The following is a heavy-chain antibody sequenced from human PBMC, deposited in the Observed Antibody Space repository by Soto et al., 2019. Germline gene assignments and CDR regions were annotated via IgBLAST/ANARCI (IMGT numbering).Heavy chain of an antibody. CDR2: ISYDGSNK. D-gene: IGHD6-6*01. CDR3: AKESGSSFDY. Sequence: GGSLRLSCAASGFPFSSYGMHWVRQAPGKGLEWVAVISYDGSNKYYADPVKSRFTISRDNSKNTLYLQMNSLRAEDTAVYYCAKESGSSFDYWGQGTLVTVSS. J-gene: IGHJ4*02. CDR1: GFPFSSYG. V-gene: IGHV3-30*18.